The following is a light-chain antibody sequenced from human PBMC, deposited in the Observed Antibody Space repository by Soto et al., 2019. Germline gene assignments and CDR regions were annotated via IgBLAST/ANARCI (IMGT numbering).Light chain of an antibody. CDR1: SSDIGGYDY. V-gene: IGLV2-14*01. J-gene: IGLJ1*01. CDR2: GVT. CDR3: TSYTSSSTHV. Sequence: QAALTQPASVSGSPGQSITISCTGASSDIGGYDYVSWYQHHPGKAPKFIIYGVTNRPSGVSHRFSGSKSANTASLTISGLQAEDEADYYCTSYTSSSTHVFGPGPKVTVL.